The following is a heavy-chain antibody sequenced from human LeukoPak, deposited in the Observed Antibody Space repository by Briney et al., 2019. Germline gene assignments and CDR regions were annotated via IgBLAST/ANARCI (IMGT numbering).Heavy chain of an antibody. V-gene: IGHV3-7*01. CDR2: IKQDGSEK. D-gene: IGHD4-17*01. Sequence: GGSLRLSCAASGFKFSSNWMSWVRQAPGKGLEWVANIKQDGSEKYYVDFVKGRFTLSRDNAKNSLYLQMNSLRAEDTAVYYCAREGPSVTPYYWGQGTLVTVSS. CDR1: GFKFSSNW. J-gene: IGHJ4*02. CDR3: AREGPSVTPYY.